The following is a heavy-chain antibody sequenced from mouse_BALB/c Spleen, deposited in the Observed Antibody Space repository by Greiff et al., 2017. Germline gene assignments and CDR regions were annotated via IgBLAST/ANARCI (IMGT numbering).Heavy chain of an antibody. V-gene: IGHV2-9*02. CDR2: IWAGGST. J-gene: IGHJ3*01. CDR1: GFSLTSYG. CDR3: AREGGPAWFAY. D-gene: IGHD1-1*02. Sequence: VKLVESGPGLVAPSQSLSITCTVSGFSLTSYGVHWVRQPPGKGLEWLGVIWAGGSTNYNSALMSRLSISKDNSKSQVFLKMNSLQTDDTAMYYCAREGGPAWFAYWGQGTLVTVSA.